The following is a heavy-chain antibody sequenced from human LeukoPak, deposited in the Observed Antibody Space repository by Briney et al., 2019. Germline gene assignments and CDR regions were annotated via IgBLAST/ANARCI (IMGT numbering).Heavy chain of an antibody. V-gene: IGHV3-30-3*01. D-gene: IGHD4-4*01. CDR2: ISYDGSNK. J-gene: IGHJ4*02. Sequence: GRSLRLSCAASGFTFSSYAMHWVRQAPGKGLEWVAVISYDGSNKYYADSVKGRFTISRDNSKNTLYLQMNSLRAEDTAVYYCARGGGPTVTTGSDYWGQGTLVTVSS. CDR1: GFTFSSYA. CDR3: ARGGGPTVTTGSDY.